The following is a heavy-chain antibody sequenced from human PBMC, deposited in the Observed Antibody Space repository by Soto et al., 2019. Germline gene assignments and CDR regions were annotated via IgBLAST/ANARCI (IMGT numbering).Heavy chain of an antibody. J-gene: IGHJ4*02. CDR2: ISGSGGST. CDR1: GFTFSSYA. Sequence: GGSLRLSCAASGFTFSSYAMSWVRQAPGKGLEWVSAISGSGGSTYYADSVKGRFTISRDNSKNTLYLQMNSLRAEDTAVYYCAKDRIIHLNSWSAKSAMVLTFDYWGQGTLVTVSS. D-gene: IGHD5-18*01. V-gene: IGHV3-23*01. CDR3: AKDRIIHLNSWSAKSAMVLTFDY.